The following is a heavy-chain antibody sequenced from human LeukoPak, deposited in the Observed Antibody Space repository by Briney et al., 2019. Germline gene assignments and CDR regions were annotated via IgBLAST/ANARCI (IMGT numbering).Heavy chain of an antibody. J-gene: IGHJ4*02. Sequence: GGSLRLSCAASGFTFSSYAMHWVRQAPGKGLEWVAVISYDGSNKYYADSVKGRFTISRDNSKNTLYLQMDSLRAEDTAVYYCARDGRSRRNDFWSGYSGYYFDYWGQGTLVTVSS. CDR2: ISYDGSNK. CDR3: ARDGRSRRNDFWSGYSGYYFDY. D-gene: IGHD3-3*01. CDR1: GFTFSSYA. V-gene: IGHV3-30-3*01.